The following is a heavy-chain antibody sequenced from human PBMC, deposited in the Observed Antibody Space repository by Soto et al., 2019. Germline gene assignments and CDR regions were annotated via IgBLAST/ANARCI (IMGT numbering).Heavy chain of an antibody. CDR3: ARVGLSSSSLDY. D-gene: IGHD6-13*01. J-gene: IGHJ4*02. Sequence: QVQLVQSGAEVKKPGASVKVSCKASGYTFTSYYMHWVRQAPGQGLEWMGIINPSGGSTSYAQKFQGRXXMXRXXSTSTVYMELSSLRSEDTAVYYCARVGLSSSSLDYWGQGTLVTVSS. V-gene: IGHV1-46*03. CDR2: INPSGGST. CDR1: GYTFTSYY.